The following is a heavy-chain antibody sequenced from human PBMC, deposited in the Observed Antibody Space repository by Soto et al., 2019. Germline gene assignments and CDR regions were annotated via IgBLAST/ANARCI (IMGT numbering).Heavy chain of an antibody. CDR2: ISDSGGSR. J-gene: IGHJ4*02. V-gene: IGHV3-23*01. CDR3: STRDFLTGSTYFFDS. CDR1: GFTFSDYA. Sequence: GGSLRLSCAVAGFTFSDYAMSWVRQAPGKGLEWVSDISDSGGSRQYADSVKGRFTISRDNSKNTLYPQMNSLRAEDTAFYYCSTRDFLTGSTYFFDSWGPGTLVTVSS. D-gene: IGHD3-9*01.